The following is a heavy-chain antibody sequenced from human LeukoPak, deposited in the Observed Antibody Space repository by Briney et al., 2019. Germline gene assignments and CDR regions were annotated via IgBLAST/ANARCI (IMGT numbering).Heavy chain of an antibody. J-gene: IGHJ6*02. Sequence: GGSLRLSCVGSGFTSIAYALTWARQAPGKGLEWVSGISGGGVATYYADSVKGRFTISRDNSKNTLYLQMNSLRADDTAIYYCARNQQLGGHSYYYYGMDVWGQGTTVTVSS. V-gene: IGHV3-23*01. CDR3: ARNQQLGGHSYYYYGMDV. D-gene: IGHD3-16*01. CDR2: ISGGGVAT. CDR1: GFTSIAYA.